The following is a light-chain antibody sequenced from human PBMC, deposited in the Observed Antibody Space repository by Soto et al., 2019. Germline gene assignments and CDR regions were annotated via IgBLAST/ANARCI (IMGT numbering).Light chain of an antibody. J-gene: IGKJ4*01. CDR2: GAS. Sequence: EIVMTQSPATLSVSPGERATLSCRASQSVSSNLAWYQQMPGQPPRLLIYGASTRATAIPARFSGSGSGTEFTLTISGLQSEDFAVYYCQQYNDWPLTFGGGDKVEIK. CDR3: QQYNDWPLT. CDR1: QSVSSN. V-gene: IGKV3-15*01.